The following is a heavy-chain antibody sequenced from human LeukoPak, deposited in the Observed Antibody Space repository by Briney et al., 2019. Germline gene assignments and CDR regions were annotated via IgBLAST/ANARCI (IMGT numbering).Heavy chain of an antibody. V-gene: IGHV3-33*06. CDR1: GFTFSSYG. Sequence: GRSLRHSCAASGFTFSSYGMHWVRQAPGKGLEWVAVIWYDGSNKYYADSVKGRSTISRDNSKNTLYLQMNSLRAEDTAVYYCAKDSEELAYCGGDCYFNWYFDLWGRGTLVTVSS. CDR3: AKDSEELAYCGGDCYFNWYFDL. CDR2: IWYDGSNK. J-gene: IGHJ2*01. D-gene: IGHD2-21*02.